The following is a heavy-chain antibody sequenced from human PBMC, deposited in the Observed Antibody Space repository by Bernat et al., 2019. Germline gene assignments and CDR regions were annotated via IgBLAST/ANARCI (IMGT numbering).Heavy chain of an antibody. CDR2: ISYDGSNK. V-gene: IGHV3-30*07. CDR3: ARDPGDQKRAFDI. J-gene: IGHJ3*02. D-gene: IGHD3-10*01. Sequence: QVQLVESGGGVVQPGRSLRLSCAASGFTFSSYAAHWVRQAPGKGLDWVAIISYDGSNKYYADSVKGRFTISRDNSKNTLYLQINSLRAEDTAVYYCARDPGDQKRAFDIWGQGTMVTVSS. CDR1: GFTFSSYA.